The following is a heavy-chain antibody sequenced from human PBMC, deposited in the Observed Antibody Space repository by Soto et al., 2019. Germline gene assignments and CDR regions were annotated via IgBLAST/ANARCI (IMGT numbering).Heavy chain of an antibody. CDR1: GYSFTTFW. D-gene: IGHD3-22*01. Sequence: PGESLKISCKGSGYSFTTFWITWVRQMPGKGLEWMGTVDPRDSYTNYSPSFQGHVTISADKSISTAYLQWSSLRASDTAMYYCARQIYDSDTGPNFQYYFDPWGQGTPVTVSS. V-gene: IGHV5-10-1*01. CDR3: ARQIYDSDTGPNFQYYFDP. CDR2: VDPRDSYT. J-gene: IGHJ4*02.